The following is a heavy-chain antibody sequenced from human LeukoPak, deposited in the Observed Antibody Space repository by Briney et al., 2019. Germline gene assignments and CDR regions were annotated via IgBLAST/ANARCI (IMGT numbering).Heavy chain of an antibody. CDR3: ARDVGRFCTRGSCFSDA. CDR2: IKEDGSET. V-gene: IGHV3-7*05. Sequence: GGSLRLSCAGSGFRFNTYWISWIRQAPGKGLQWLGNIKEDGSETYYVGSLKGRLTISRDNAKNSSFLEMSSLGVEDTAVYYCARDVGRFCTRGSCFSDAWGQGTLVTVSS. CDR1: GFRFNTYW. J-gene: IGHJ5*02. D-gene: IGHD2-15*01.